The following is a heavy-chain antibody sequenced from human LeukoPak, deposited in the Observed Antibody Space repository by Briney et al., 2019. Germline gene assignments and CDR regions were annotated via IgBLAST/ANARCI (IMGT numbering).Heavy chain of an antibody. J-gene: IGHJ4*02. D-gene: IGHD6-13*01. Sequence: GASVKVSCKASGYTFTSYAMNWVRQAPGQGLEWMGWINTNTGNPTYAQGFTGRFVFSLDTSVSTAYLQISSLKAEDTAVYYCAREKLVRKTEGFDYWGQGTLVTVSS. CDR1: GYTFTSYA. CDR2: INTNTGNP. CDR3: AREKLVRKTEGFDY. V-gene: IGHV7-4-1*02.